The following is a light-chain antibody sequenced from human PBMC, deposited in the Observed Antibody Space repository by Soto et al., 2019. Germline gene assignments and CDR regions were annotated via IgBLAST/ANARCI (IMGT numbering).Light chain of an antibody. J-gene: IGLJ2*01. CDR2: DVS. V-gene: IGLV2-14*01. CDR1: SSDVGGYNY. Sequence: QSALTQPASVSGSPGQSITISCTGTSSDVGGYNYVSWYQQHPGKAPKLMIYDVSNRPSGVSNRFSGSKSGNTASLTISGLQAEDEADYYGSSYTSSTPDVVFGGGTKLTVL. CDR3: SSYTSSTPDVV.